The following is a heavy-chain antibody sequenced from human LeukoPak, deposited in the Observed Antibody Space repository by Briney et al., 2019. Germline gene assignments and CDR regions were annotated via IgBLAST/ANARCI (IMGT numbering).Heavy chain of an antibody. CDR1: GCSFSNAW. CDR3: TTASYGPL. Sequence: PGWALRVSCAASGCSFSNAWMSGVRQAPGKGLEWVSRIKSNTDGGTTDYAAPVKGRFTISRDDSKNTLYLQMNRLNTEDTAVYYCTTASYGPLWGQGTLVTVSS. J-gene: IGHJ4*02. V-gene: IGHV3-15*01. D-gene: IGHD4-17*01. CDR2: IKSNTDGGTT.